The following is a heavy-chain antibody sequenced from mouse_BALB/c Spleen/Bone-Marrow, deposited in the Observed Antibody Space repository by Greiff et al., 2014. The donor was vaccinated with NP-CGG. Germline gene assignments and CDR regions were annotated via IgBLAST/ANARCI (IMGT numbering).Heavy chain of an antibody. CDR1: GYTFTSYY. Sequence: VQLVESGAELVKPGASVKLSCKASGYTFTSYYMYWVKQRPGQGLEWIGEINPSNGGSNFNEKFKSKATLTVDKSSSTAYMQLSSLTSEASAFYYCTRGRNWDFDYWGQGTTLTVSS. J-gene: IGHJ2*01. CDR2: INPSNGGS. V-gene: IGHV1S81*02. D-gene: IGHD4-1*01. CDR3: TRGRNWDFDY.